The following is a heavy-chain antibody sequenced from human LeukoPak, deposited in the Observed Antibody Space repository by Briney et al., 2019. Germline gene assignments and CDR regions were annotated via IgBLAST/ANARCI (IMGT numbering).Heavy chain of an antibody. Sequence: GASVKVSCKASGYTFTGYYMHWVRQAPGQGLEWMGWINPNSGGTDYAQKFQGRVTMTRDTSISTAYMELSRLRSDDTAVYYCARDWGIAAAGGIYCDYWGQGTLVTVSS. CDR2: INPNSGGT. CDR3: ARDWGIAAAGGIYCDY. V-gene: IGHV1-2*02. D-gene: IGHD6-13*01. CDR1: GYTFTGYY. J-gene: IGHJ4*02.